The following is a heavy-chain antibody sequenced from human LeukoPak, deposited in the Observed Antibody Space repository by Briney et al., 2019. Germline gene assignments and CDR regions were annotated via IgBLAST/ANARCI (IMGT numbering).Heavy chain of an antibody. CDR1: GGSFSGYY. J-gene: IGHJ4*02. V-gene: IGHV4-34*01. Sequence: EASETLSLTCAVYGGSFSGYYWSWNRQPPGKGLEWIGEINHSGSTNYNPSLKSRVTISVDTSKNQFSLKLSSVTAADTAVYYWARGRMVRGVMIAYWGQGTLVTVSS. CDR2: INHSGST. D-gene: IGHD3-10*01. CDR3: ARGRMVRGVMIAY.